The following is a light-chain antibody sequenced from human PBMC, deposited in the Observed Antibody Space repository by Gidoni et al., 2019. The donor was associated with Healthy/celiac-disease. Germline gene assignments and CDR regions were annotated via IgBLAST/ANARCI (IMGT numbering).Light chain of an antibody. CDR3: QQLNSLFT. Sequence: DIQLTQSPSFLSASVGDRVTITCRASQGISSYLAWYQQKPGKAPKLLIYAASTVQSGVPSRFSGSGSGTEFTLTISSLQPEDFATYYCQQLNSLFTFGPGTKVDIK. V-gene: IGKV1-9*01. J-gene: IGKJ3*01. CDR1: QGISSY. CDR2: AAS.